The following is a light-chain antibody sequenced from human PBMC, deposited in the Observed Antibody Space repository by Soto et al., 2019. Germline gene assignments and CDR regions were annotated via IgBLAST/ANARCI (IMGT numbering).Light chain of an antibody. V-gene: IGKV3-20*01. CDR2: RAS. CDR3: QQYGSSPT. J-gene: IGKJ1*01. CDR1: QSVSSSY. Sequence: ESVLTQSPGTVSLSPGERATLSCRASQSVSSSYLAWYQQKPGQAPRLLMYRASSRATGIPDRFSGSGSGTDFTLTVSRLEPEDFAVYYCQQYGSSPTFGQGTKVDIK.